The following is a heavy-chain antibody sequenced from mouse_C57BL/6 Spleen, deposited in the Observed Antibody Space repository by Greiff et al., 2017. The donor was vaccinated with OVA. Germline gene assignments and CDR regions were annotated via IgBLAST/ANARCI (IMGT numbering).Heavy chain of an antibody. CDR1: GYAFTNYL. J-gene: IGHJ3*01. Sequence: QVQLQQSGAELVRPGTSVKVSCKASGYAFTNYLIEWVKQRPGQGLEWIGVINPGSGGTNYNEKFKGKATLTADKSSSTAYMQLSSLTSEDSAVYFCARGGKGFAHWGQGTLVTVSA. D-gene: IGHD1-1*02. V-gene: IGHV1-54*01. CDR3: ARGGKGFAH. CDR2: INPGSGGT.